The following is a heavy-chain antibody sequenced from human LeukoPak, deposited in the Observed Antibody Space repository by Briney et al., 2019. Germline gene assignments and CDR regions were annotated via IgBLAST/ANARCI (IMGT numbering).Heavy chain of an antibody. D-gene: IGHD3-22*01. Sequence: SETLSLTCTVSGGSISSYYWSWIRQPPGKGLEWIGYIYYSGSTNYNPSLKSRVTISVKTSKNQFSLKLSSVTAADTAVYYCTSGYYYLSFDYWGQGTLVTVSS. CDR2: IYYSGST. J-gene: IGHJ4*02. CDR1: GGSISSYY. CDR3: TSGYYYLSFDY. V-gene: IGHV4-59*01.